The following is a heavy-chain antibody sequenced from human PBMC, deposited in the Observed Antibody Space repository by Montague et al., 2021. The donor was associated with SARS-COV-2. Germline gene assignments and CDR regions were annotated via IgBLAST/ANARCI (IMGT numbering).Heavy chain of an antibody. CDR1: GGSISPYY. CDR2: TSYSGST. J-gene: IGHJ6*02. Sequence: SETLSLTCTVSGGSISPYYWSWIRQSPGQGLERIGYTSYSGSTDYNPSLTIRVPISIDTSKKQFSLKLSSVTAADTAVYYCARWGEYYDSPYYYYAMDVWGQGTTVTVSS. V-gene: IGHV4-59*12. CDR3: ARWGEYYDSPYYYYAMDV. D-gene: IGHD3-3*01.